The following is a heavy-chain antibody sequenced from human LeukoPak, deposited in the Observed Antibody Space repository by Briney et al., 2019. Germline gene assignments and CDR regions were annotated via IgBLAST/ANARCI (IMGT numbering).Heavy chain of an antibody. CDR2: IYPDESET. J-gene: IGHJ3*01. CDR1: GYSFTSYW. V-gene: IGHV5-51*01. D-gene: IGHD3-16*01. CDR3: ARHRSETYWGGRADPFDL. Sequence: GESLKISCEASGYSFTSYWIAWVRQMPGEGLEWVGRIYPDESETTYSPSFQGQVTITADTSSGAAYLQWRSLKTWDSAIYYCARHRSETYWGGRADPFDLWGQGTMVTVSS.